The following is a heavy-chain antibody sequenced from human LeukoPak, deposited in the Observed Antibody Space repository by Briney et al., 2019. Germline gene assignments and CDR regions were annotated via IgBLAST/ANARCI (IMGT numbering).Heavy chain of an antibody. CDR2: IKHDGSEK. V-gene: IGHV3-7*01. CDR3: ARRFDY. Sequence: PGGSLRLSCAASGFIFTGYFMSWVRQAPGKGLEWVASIKHDGSEKYYVDSVRGRFTISRDNAKNSLYLQMTSLRAEDTAVYYCARRFDYWGQGILVTVSS. J-gene: IGHJ4*02. CDR1: GFIFTGYF.